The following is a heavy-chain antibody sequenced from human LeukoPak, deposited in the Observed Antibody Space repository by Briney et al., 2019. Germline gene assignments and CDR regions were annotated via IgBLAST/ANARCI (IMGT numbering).Heavy chain of an antibody. V-gene: IGHV3-33*06. CDR2: IWYDGSNK. J-gene: IGHJ4*02. CDR3: AKVEDDSSGYGFDY. D-gene: IGHD3-22*01. Sequence: GGSLRLSCAASGFTFSSYGMHWVRQAPGKGLEWVAVIWYDGSNKYYADSVKGRFTISRDNSKNTLYLQMNSLRAEDTAVYYCAKVEDDSSGYGFDYWGKGTLVTVAS. CDR1: GFTFSSYG.